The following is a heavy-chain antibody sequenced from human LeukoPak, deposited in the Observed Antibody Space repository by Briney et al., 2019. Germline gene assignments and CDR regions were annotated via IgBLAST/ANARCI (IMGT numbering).Heavy chain of an antibody. CDR2: IESDGSST. D-gene: IGHD6-13*01. CDR3: ARGSWSAAGTSIDY. Sequence: GGSLRLSCAASGSTFRTYWMNWVRQAPGKGLVWVSRIESDGSSTSYADSVKGRFTISRDNAANTLYLQMNSLRAEDTAVYYCARGSWSAAGTSIDYWGQGTLVTVSS. J-gene: IGHJ4*02. V-gene: IGHV3-74*01. CDR1: GSTFRTYW.